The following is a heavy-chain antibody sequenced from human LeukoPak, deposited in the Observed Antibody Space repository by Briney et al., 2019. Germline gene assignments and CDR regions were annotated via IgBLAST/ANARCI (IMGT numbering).Heavy chain of an antibody. Sequence: GGSLRLSCAASGFTFSSYSMNWVRQAPGKGLKWVSSISSSSYIYYADSVKGRFTISRDNAKNSLYLQMNSLRAEDTAVYYCARAASYEDDAFDIWGQGTMVTVSS. J-gene: IGHJ3*02. CDR1: GFTFSSYS. CDR2: ISSSSYI. V-gene: IGHV3-21*01. D-gene: IGHD5-18*01. CDR3: ARAASYEDDAFDI.